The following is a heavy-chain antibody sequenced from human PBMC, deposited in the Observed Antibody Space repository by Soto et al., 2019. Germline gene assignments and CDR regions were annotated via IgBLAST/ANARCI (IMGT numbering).Heavy chain of an antibody. Sequence: LSLTCTVSGGSISTYYWSWIRQPPGKGLEWIGYIYYSGSTNYNPSLKSRVTISVDTSKNQFSLKLSSVTAADTAVYYCARGDIVVVVAAHVPHAFDIWGQGTMVTVSS. CDR1: GGSISTYY. CDR3: ARGDIVVVVAAHVPHAFDI. V-gene: IGHV4-59*01. D-gene: IGHD2-15*01. J-gene: IGHJ3*02. CDR2: IYYSGST.